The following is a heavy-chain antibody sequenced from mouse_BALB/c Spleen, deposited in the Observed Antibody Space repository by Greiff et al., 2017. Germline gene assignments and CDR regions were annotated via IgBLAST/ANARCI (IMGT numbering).Heavy chain of an antibody. V-gene: IGHV3-8*02. CDR1: GDSITSGY. J-gene: IGHJ3*01. Sequence: EVQLQESGPSLVKPSQTLSLTCSVTGDSITSGYWNWIRKFPGNKLEYMGYISYSGSTYYNPSLKSRISITRDTSKNQYYLQLNSVTTEDTATYYCARGDGSSYNAWLAYWGQGTLVTVSA. CDR2: ISYSGST. D-gene: IGHD1-1*01. CDR3: ARGDGSSYNAWLAY.